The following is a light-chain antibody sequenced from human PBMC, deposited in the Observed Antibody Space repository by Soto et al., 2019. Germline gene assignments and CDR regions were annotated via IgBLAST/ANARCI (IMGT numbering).Light chain of an antibody. J-gene: IGLJ1*01. CDR3: NSYTSKSTGV. CDR2: DVC. CDR1: SSDVGGYNY. V-gene: IGLV2-14*01. Sequence: QSVLTQPASVAGSPGQSITLSCTGTSSDVGGYNYVSWYQQHPGKAPKLIIYDVCNRPSGVSNRFSDSKSSNTASLTISGLQAEDEADYYCNSYTSKSTGVFGTGTKVTVL.